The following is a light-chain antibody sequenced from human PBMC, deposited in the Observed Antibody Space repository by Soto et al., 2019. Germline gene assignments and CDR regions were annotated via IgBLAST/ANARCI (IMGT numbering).Light chain of an antibody. Sequence: GEGGTITCRASQVISTSLAWYQVKPGKAPKLLIYAAPTLESGVPSRFSGSGSGTEFTLTISSLQPDDFATYYCQQYNSYWTFGQGTKVDIK. CDR2: AAP. J-gene: IGKJ1*01. V-gene: IGKV1-9*01. CDR3: QQYNSYWT. CDR1: QVISTS.